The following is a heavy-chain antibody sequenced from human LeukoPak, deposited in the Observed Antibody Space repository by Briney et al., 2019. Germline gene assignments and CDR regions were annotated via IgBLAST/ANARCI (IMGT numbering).Heavy chain of an antibody. CDR2: ISGSGVTT. CDR1: GVSISSGDYY. Sequence: ETLSLTCTVSGVSISSGDYYWSWIRQAPGKGLEWVSAISGSGVTTHYAGSVKGRFSISRDNSKNTLDLQMNSLRAEDTAVYYCAKDGPPVAFDYWGQGTLVTVSS. V-gene: IGHV3-23*01. D-gene: IGHD3/OR15-3a*01. CDR3: AKDGPPVAFDY. J-gene: IGHJ4*02.